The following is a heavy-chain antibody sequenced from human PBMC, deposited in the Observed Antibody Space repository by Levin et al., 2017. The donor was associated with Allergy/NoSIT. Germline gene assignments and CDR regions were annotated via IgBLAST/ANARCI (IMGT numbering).Heavy chain of an antibody. CDR2: IKQDGSEK. V-gene: IGHV3-7*04. CDR3: ARDLRGLLYGSGNYFDY. J-gene: IGHJ4*02. Sequence: GGSLRLSCAASGFTFSSYWMSWVRQAPGKGLEWVANIKQDGSEKYYVDSVKGRFTISRDNAKNSLYLQMNSLRAEDTAVYYCARDLRGLLYGSGNYFDYWGQGTLVTVSS. D-gene: IGHD3-10*01. CDR1: GFTFSSYW.